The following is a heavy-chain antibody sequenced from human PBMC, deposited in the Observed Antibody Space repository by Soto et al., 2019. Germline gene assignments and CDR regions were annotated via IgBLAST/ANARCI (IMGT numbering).Heavy chain of an antibody. CDR1: GFTFSSYW. V-gene: IGHV3-74*01. D-gene: IGHD1-26*01. Sequence: EVQLVESGGGLVQPGGSLRLSCAASGFTFSSYWIHWVRQAPGKGLVWVSRINSDGSSTSYADSVKGRFTISRDNAKNTLYLQMNSLRVEHMAASYCAKAAGSSSDPWGQGTLVTVSS. J-gene: IGHJ5*02. CDR2: INSDGSST. CDR3: AKAAGSSSDP.